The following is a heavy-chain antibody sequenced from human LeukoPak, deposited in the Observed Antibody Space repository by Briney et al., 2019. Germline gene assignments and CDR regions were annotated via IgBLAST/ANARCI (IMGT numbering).Heavy chain of an antibody. CDR1: GYTFTGYY. Sequence: ASVKVSCKASGYTFTGYYMHWVRQAPGQGLEWMGWINPNSGGTNYAQKFQGRVTMTRDTSISTAYMELSRLRSDDTAVYYCARGGDIVVVPAAIRLWFGETSSVAGMDVWGQGTTVTVSS. CDR2: INPNSGGT. J-gene: IGHJ6*02. V-gene: IGHV1-2*02. CDR3: ARGGDIVVVPAAIRLWFGETSSVAGMDV. D-gene: IGHD2-2*02.